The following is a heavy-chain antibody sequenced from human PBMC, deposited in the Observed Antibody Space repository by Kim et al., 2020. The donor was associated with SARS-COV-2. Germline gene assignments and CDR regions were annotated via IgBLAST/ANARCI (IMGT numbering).Heavy chain of an antibody. Sequence: GGSLRLSCAASGFTFSSYAMSWVRQAPGKGLEWVSAISGSGGSTYYADSVKGRFTISRDNSKNTLYLQMNSLRAEDTAVYYCADWNDVFDAFDIWGQGTMVTVSS. CDR1: GFTFSSYA. CDR3: ADWNDVFDAFDI. J-gene: IGHJ3*02. CDR2: ISGSGGST. V-gene: IGHV3-23*01. D-gene: IGHD1-1*01.